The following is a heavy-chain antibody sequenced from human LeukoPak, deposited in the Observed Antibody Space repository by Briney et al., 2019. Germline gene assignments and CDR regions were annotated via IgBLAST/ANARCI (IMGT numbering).Heavy chain of an antibody. V-gene: IGHV1-69*05. CDR2: IIPIFGTA. CDR3: ARGGLTTIWFDP. D-gene: IGHD4/OR15-4a*01. J-gene: IGHJ5*02. CDR1: GGTFSSYA. Sequence: SVKVSCKASGGTFSSYAISWVRQAPGQGLEWMGGIIPIFGTANYAQKFQGRVTITTDESTSTAYMELSSLRSEDTAVYYCARGGLTTIWFDPWGQGTLVTVSS.